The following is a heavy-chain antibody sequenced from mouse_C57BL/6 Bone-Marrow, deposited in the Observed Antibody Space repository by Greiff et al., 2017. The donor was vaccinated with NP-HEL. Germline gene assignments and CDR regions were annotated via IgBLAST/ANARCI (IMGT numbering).Heavy chain of an antibody. Sequence: LQESGAELVRPGASVKMSCKASGYTFTSYNMHWVKQTPRQGLEWIGAIYPGNGDTSYNQKFKGKATLTVDKSSSTAYMQLSSLTSEDSAVYFCASSYYYGSSSNFDYWGQGTTLTVSS. CDR1: GYTFTSYN. J-gene: IGHJ2*01. CDR3: ASSYYYGSSSNFDY. V-gene: IGHV1-12*01. D-gene: IGHD1-1*01. CDR2: IYPGNGDT.